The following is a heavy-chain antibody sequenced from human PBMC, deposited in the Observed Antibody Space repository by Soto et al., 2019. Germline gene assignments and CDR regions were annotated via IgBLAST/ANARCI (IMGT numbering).Heavy chain of an antibody. CDR2: AYYRSQWYY. J-gene: IGHJ6*02. CDR3: TYQKRDRRNYNGLDV. Sequence: SQTLSLTCAISGDSVSSNSAAWNWIRQSPSRGLEWLGRAYYRSQWYYDSAVSVKSRVTVIPDTSKNQLSLHLSSVTPDDTAIYYCTYQKRDRRNYNGLDVWGEGTTVTVS. V-gene: IGHV6-1*01. CDR1: GDSVSSNSAA.